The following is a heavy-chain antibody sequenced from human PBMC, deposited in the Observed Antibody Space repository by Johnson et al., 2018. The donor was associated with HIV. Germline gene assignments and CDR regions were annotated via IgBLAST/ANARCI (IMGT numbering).Heavy chain of an antibody. Sequence: VQLVESGGGLVQPGGSLRLSCAASGFTFTSYWIHWVRQAPGKGLEWVSGISGSGGSTYYADSVRGRVTISRDNSKNTLYLQMNSLRAEDTAVYYCAKGEAATTVTLDIWGQGTMVTVSS. CDR1: GFTFTSYW. D-gene: IGHD4-11*01. J-gene: IGHJ3*02. V-gene: IGHV3-23*04. CDR2: ISGSGGST. CDR3: AKGEAATTVTLDI.